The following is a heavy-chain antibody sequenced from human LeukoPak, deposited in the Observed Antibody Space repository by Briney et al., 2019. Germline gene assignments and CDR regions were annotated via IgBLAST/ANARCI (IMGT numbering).Heavy chain of an antibody. Sequence: GGSLRLLCAPSGFTFSSYAMHWPRHAPGKGLVGVAVISYDGSNKYYAHPVKGRFTISRDNSKNTLYLQMNSLRAEGTAVYYCARGRYSLYYNMVVRGKGATVTVSS. J-gene: IGHJ6*03. D-gene: IGHD5-12*01. CDR2: ISYDGSNK. V-gene: IGHV3-30*04. CDR1: GFTFSSYA. CDR3: ARGRYSLYYNMVV.